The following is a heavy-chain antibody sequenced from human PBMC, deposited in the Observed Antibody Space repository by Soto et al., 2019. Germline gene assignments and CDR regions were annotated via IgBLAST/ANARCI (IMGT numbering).Heavy chain of an antibody. CDR2: ISGGGDGT. J-gene: IGHJ3*02. CDR3: AKKGLGSVATYCSTGDCHYAFDI. CDR1: GFTFGNYA. V-gene: IGHV3-23*01. Sequence: EVQLLESGGGLVQPGGSLRLSCAASGFTFGNYAMIWVRQAPGKGLEWVSTISGGGDGTYYADSVRGRFTISRENSRNTVDLQMNSLRAEDTAAYYCAKKGLGSVATYCSTGDCHYAFDIWGQGTMVTVSS. D-gene: IGHD2-15*01.